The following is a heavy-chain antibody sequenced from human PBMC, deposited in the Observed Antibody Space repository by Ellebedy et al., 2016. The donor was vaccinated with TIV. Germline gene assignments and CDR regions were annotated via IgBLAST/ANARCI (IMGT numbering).Heavy chain of an antibody. D-gene: IGHD3-3*01. J-gene: IGHJ4*02. CDR3: AKRGDL. CDR1: GFTFASYT. V-gene: IGHV3-23*01. Sequence: LSLTCXASGFTFASYTMSWVRQAPGKGLELVSGISGSGGSTYYADSVKGRFTISRDNSKNTVSLQMNSLRAEDTAVYFCAKRGDLWGQGTLVTVSS. CDR2: ISGSGGST.